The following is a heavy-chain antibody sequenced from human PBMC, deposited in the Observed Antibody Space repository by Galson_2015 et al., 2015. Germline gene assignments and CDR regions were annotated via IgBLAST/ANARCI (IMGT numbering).Heavy chain of an antibody. D-gene: IGHD7-27*01. CDR2: ISSTSATI. J-gene: IGHJ1*01. CDR3: ARAVALGRYFEH. V-gene: IGHV3-11*01. Sequence: SLRLSCAASGFTFSDYCMSWIRQAPGKGLEWLAYISSTSATIFYADSVKGRFTVSRDNARDSLYLQMNSLRGEDAAVYYCARAVALGRYFEHWGQGTRVTVSS. CDR1: GFTFSDYC.